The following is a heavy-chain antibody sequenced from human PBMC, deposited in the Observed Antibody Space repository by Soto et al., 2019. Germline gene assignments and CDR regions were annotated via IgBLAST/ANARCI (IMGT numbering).Heavy chain of an antibody. CDR2: IYPGDSDT. Sequence: HGESLKISCKGSGYSFTSYWIGWVLQIPWKGLEWMGIIYPGDSDTRYGPSFQGQVTISADKSISTAYLQWSSLKASDTAMYYCARQSGLYCSGGSCYSHYMDVWGKGTTVTVSS. CDR1: GYSFTSYW. V-gene: IGHV5-51*01. J-gene: IGHJ6*03. CDR3: ARQSGLYCSGGSCYSHYMDV. D-gene: IGHD2-15*01.